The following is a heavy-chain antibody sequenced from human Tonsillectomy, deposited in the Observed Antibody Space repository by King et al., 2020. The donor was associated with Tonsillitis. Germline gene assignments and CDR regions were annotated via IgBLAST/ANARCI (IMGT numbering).Heavy chain of an antibody. CDR1: GDSINSDVYS. CDR3: ARGFLSRAGWSGYPDRWFDP. Sequence: QLQESGSGLVKPSQTLSLTCGVSGDSINSDVYSWNWIRQPPGKGLEWIGNIYHSGRTFHNPSRRTRVTFSLDRSKNQLSHRLTSVTAAATAIYYCARGFLSRAGWSGYPDRWFDPWGQGTLVTVSS. J-gene: IGHJ5*02. V-gene: IGHV4-30-2*01. CDR2: IYHSGRT. D-gene: IGHD3-3*01.